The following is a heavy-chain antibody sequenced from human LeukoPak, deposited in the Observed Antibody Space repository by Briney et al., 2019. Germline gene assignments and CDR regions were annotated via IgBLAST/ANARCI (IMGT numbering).Heavy chain of an antibody. CDR3: AKTHYYGSGSYIGNWFDP. V-gene: IGHV3-23*01. D-gene: IGHD3-10*01. Sequence: GGTLRLSCAASGFTFSSYGMSWVRQAPGKGLEWVSAISGSGGSTYYADSVKGRFTISRDNSKNTLYLQMNSLRAEDTAVYYCAKTHYYGSGSYIGNWFDPWGQGTLVTVSS. J-gene: IGHJ5*02. CDR2: ISGSGGST. CDR1: GFTFSSYG.